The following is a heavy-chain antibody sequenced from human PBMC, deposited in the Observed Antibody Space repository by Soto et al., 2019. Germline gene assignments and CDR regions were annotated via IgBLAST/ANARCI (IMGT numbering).Heavy chain of an antibody. J-gene: IGHJ6*02. V-gene: IGHV3-53*01. CDR1: GFTVSSNY. CDR3: ARDHGYSGYDPHYYYYGMDV. D-gene: IGHD5-12*01. CDR2: IYSGGST. Sequence: GGSLRLSCAASGFTVSSNYMSWVRQAPGKGLEWVSVIYSGGSTYYQDSVKGRFTISRDNSKNTLYLQMNSLRAEDTAVYYCARDHGYSGYDPHYYYYGMDVWGQGTTVTVSS.